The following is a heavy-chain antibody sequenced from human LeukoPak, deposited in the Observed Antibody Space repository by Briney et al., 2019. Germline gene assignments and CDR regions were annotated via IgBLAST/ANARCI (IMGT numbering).Heavy chain of an antibody. J-gene: IGHJ4*02. D-gene: IGHD6-19*01. Sequence: GASLKVSCKASGGTFSSYAISWVRQAPGQGLEWMGRIIPIFGTANYAQKFQGRVTITTDESTSTAYMELSSLRSEDTAVYYCARDQKELAVAGVFDYWGQGTLVTVSS. V-gene: IGHV1-69*05. CDR1: GGTFSSYA. CDR2: IIPIFGTA. CDR3: ARDQKELAVAGVFDY.